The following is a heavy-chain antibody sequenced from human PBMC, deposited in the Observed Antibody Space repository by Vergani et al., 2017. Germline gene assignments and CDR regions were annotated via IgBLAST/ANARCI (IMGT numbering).Heavy chain of an antibody. V-gene: IGHV4-59*02. D-gene: IGHD6-13*01. Sequence: QVQLQESGPRLVKPSETLSLTCHVFGVSVTDYNCNWIRQAPGKALEWLGSLSTTGGATHASHNPSLKSRCSISVDTSKRQFSLRLHSVTAADSAIYYCAGDTHSWQRADRWGQGLLVSVSS. CDR2: LSTTGGA. CDR3: AGDTHSWQRADR. CDR1: GVSVTDYN. J-gene: IGHJ5*02.